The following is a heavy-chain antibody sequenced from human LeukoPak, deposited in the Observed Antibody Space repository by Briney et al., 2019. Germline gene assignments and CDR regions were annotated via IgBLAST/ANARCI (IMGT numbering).Heavy chain of an antibody. V-gene: IGHV3-21*01. CDR2: ISSSSSYI. CDR3: ARDTWNYDFWSGYSSDY. CDR1: GFSIRGYW. J-gene: IGHJ4*02. Sequence: TGGSLRLSCAASGFSIRGYWMHWVRQAPGKGLEWVSSISSSSSYIYYADSVKGRFTISRDNAKNSLYLQMNSLRAEDTAVYYCARDTWNYDFWSGYSSDYWGQGTLVTVSS. D-gene: IGHD3-3*01.